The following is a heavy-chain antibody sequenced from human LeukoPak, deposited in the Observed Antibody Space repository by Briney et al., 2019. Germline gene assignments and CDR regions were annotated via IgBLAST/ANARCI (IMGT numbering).Heavy chain of an antibody. Sequence: SVKVSCKASGGTFSSYAISWVRQAPGQGLEWVGAIIPIFGTANYAQKFQGRVTITADESTSTAYMELSSLRSEDTAVYYCARTLYYDFWSGYQRISLYFDYWGQGTLVTVSS. J-gene: IGHJ4*02. CDR3: ARTLYYDFWSGYQRISLYFDY. CDR1: GGTFSSYA. D-gene: IGHD3-3*01. V-gene: IGHV1-69*13. CDR2: IIPIFGTA.